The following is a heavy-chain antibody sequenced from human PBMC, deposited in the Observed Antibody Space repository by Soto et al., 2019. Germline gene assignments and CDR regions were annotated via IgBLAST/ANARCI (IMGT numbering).Heavy chain of an antibody. Sequence: QLQLQESGPGLVKPSETLSLTCTVSGGSISSSSYYWGWIRLPPGKGLECIGSIYYSGYTYYNPSLKSRVTISVDTSKNQFSLKLSSVTAADTAVYYCARHNGPLYVGYYYDMDVWGQGTTVTVSS. D-gene: IGHD3-16*01. V-gene: IGHV4-39*01. CDR3: ARHNGPLYVGYYYDMDV. CDR2: IYYSGYT. J-gene: IGHJ6*02. CDR1: GGSISSSSYY.